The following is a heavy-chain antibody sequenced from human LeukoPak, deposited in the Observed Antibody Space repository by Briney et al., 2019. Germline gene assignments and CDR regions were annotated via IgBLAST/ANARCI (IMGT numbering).Heavy chain of an antibody. Sequence: PSETLSLTCTVSGGSISSGGYYWSWIRQHPGKGLEWIGYIYYSGSTYYNPSLKSRVTISVDTSKNQFSLRLSSVTAADTAVYYCARDVRITIFGVVIKKSYGMDVWGQGTTVTVSS. V-gene: IGHV4-31*03. CDR3: ARDVRITIFGVVIKKSYGMDV. CDR2: IYYSGST. D-gene: IGHD3-3*01. CDR1: GGSISSGGYY. J-gene: IGHJ6*02.